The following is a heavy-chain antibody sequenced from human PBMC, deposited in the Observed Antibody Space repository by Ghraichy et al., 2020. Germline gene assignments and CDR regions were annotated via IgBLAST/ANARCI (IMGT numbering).Heavy chain of an antibody. J-gene: IGHJ4*02. V-gene: IGHV4-59*01. CDR3: AREDTAMVVDY. Sequence: SETLSLTCTVSGGSISSYYWSWIRQPPGKGLEWIGYIYYSGSTNYNPSLKSRVTISVDTSKNQFSLKLSSVTAADTAVYYWAREDTAMVVDYWGQGTLVTVSS. CDR2: IYYSGST. CDR1: GGSISSYY. D-gene: IGHD5-18*01.